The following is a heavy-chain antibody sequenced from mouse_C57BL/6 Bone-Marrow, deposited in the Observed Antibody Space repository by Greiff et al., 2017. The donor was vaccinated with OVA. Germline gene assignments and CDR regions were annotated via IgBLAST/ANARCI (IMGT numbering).Heavy chain of an antibody. CDR3: ASPWSLYAMDY. CDR2: IYPRSGST. CDR1: GYTFTSYG. D-gene: IGHD1-1*02. J-gene: IGHJ4*01. Sequence: VQLQQSGAELARPGASVKLSCKASGYTFTSYGISWVKQRTGQGLEWIGEIYPRSGSTYYNEKFKGKATLTADKSSSTAYMELRSLTSEDSAVYFCASPWSLYAMDYWGQGTSVTVSS. V-gene: IGHV1-81*01.